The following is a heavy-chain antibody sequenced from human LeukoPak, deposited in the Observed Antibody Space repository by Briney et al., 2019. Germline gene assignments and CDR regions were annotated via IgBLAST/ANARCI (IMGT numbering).Heavy chain of an antibody. CDR1: GGTFSSYA. V-gene: IGHV1-69*06. Sequence: ASVKVSCKASGGTFSSYAISWVRQAPGQGLEWMGGIIPIFGTADYAQKFQGRVTITADKSTSTAYMELSSLRSEDTAVYYCARDPRDRQYYYDSSGHFDYWGQGTLVTVSS. CDR3: ARDPRDRQYYYDSSGHFDY. CDR2: IIPIFGTA. J-gene: IGHJ4*02. D-gene: IGHD3-22*01.